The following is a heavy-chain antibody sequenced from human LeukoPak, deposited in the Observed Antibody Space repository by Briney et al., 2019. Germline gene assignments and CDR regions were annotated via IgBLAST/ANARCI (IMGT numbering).Heavy chain of an antibody. Sequence: SQTLSLTCTVSGGSISSGSYYWSWIRQPAGKGLEWIGRIYTSGSTNYNPSLKSRVTISVDTSKNQFSLKLSSVTAADTAVYYCARHGFTTVAGGWFDPWGQGTLVTVSS. CDR1: GGSISSGSYY. V-gene: IGHV4-61*02. D-gene: IGHD6-19*01. CDR3: ARHGFTTVAGGWFDP. CDR2: IYTSGST. J-gene: IGHJ5*02.